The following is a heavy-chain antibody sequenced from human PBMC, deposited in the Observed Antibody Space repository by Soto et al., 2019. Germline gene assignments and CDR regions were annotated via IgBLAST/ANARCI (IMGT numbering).Heavy chain of an antibody. CDR1: GFTFDDYA. V-gene: IGHV3-43D*04. CDR2: ISWDGGST. Sequence: GSLRLSCAASGFTFDDYAMHWVRQAPGKGLEWVSLISWDGGSTYYADSVKGRFTISRDNSKNSLYLQMNSLRAEDTALYYCAKDIRAMVTTYYDGMDVWGQGTTVTVSS. J-gene: IGHJ6*02. D-gene: IGHD5-18*01. CDR3: AKDIRAMVTTYYDGMDV.